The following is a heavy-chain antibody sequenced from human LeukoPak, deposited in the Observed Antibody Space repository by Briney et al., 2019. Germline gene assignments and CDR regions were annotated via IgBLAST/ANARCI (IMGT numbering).Heavy chain of an antibody. J-gene: IGHJ4*02. CDR2: ISANSGNT. D-gene: IGHD3-16*01. Sequence: ASVKVSCKPSGYSFTRNGINWVRQAPGQGLEWMGWISANSGNTKYAQKFQDRVTLATDTSTRTGYMELKSLRADDTAVYYCARDVNYAFDYWGQGTLVTVSS. CDR1: GYSFTRNG. CDR3: ARDVNYAFDY. V-gene: IGHV1-18*04.